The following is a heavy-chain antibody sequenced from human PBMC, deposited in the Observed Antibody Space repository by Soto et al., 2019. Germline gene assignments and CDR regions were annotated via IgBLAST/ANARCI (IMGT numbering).Heavy chain of an antibody. J-gene: IGHJ6*02. V-gene: IGHV5-51*01. D-gene: IGHD6-6*01. Sequence: RESLKISCKGSGYSFTSYWIGWVRQMPGKGLEWMGIIYPGDSDTRYSPSFQGQVTISADKSISTAYLQWSSLKASDTAMYYCARLRYSSSSGYYYYGMDVWGQGTTVTVSS. CDR1: GYSFTSYW. CDR2: IYPGDSDT. CDR3: ARLRYSSSSGYYYYGMDV.